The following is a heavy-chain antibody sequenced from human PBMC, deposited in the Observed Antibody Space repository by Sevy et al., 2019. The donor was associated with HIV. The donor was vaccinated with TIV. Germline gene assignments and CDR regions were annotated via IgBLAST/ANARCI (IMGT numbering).Heavy chain of an antibody. CDR2: INPKSGDT. D-gene: IGHD1-7*01. CDR3: VGESITGPKTLLTFVI. CDR1: GYIFSDYN. Sequence: ASVKVSCKSTGYIFSDYNMHWVRQAPGQGLEWMALINPKSGDTIYAQRFRGRVSMTRDTSMSTAYTELSGLTSDDTAAYYCVGESITGPKTLLTFVIWGQGTMVTVSS. J-gene: IGHJ3*02. V-gene: IGHV1-2*06.